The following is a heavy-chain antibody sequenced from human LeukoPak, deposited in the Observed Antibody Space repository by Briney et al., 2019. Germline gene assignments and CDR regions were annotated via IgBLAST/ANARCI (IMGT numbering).Heavy chain of an antibody. CDR1: GFTFSSYA. J-gene: IGHJ4*02. CDR2: ISGSGGST. D-gene: IGHD5-18*01. CDR3: AKSDTAMPNPFDY. V-gene: IGHV3-23*01. Sequence: GGSLRLSCAASGFTFSSYAMSWVRKAPGKGLEWVSAISGSGGSTYYADSVKGRFTISRDDSKNTLYLQMNSLRAEDTAVYYCAKSDTAMPNPFDYWGQGTLVTVSS.